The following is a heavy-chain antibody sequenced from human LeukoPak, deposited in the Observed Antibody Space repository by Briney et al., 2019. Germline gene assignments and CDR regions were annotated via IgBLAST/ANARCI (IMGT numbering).Heavy chain of an antibody. CDR2: INPNSGGT. J-gene: IGHJ6*03. Sequence: ASVKVSCKASGYTFTGYYMHWVRQAPGQGLEWVGWINPNSGGTNYAQKFQGRVTMTRDTSISTAYMELSRLRSDDTAVYYCAREDIVVVPAVLLGRRYYMDVWGKGTTVTVSS. D-gene: IGHD2-2*01. CDR3: AREDIVVVPAVLLGRRYYMDV. V-gene: IGHV1-2*02. CDR1: GYTFTGYY.